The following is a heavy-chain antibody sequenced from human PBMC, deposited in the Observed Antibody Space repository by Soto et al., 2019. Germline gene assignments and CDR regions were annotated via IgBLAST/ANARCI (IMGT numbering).Heavy chain of an antibody. CDR2: INTGNGNT. J-gene: IGHJ4*02. Sequence: GASVKVSCKASGYTFNNYAMHWVRQAPGQRPEWMGWINTGNGNTIYSQKFQGRVTISRDTSASTAYMELSSLRSEDTAVYYCARDERSYRGYAWDGFHYWVQGTLVTVSS. CDR1: GYTFNNYA. V-gene: IGHV1-3*04. D-gene: IGHD5-12*01. CDR3: ARDERSYRGYAWDGFHY.